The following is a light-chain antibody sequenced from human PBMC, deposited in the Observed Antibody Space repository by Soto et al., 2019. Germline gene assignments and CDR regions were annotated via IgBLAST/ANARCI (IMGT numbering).Light chain of an antibody. CDR2: DTS. V-gene: IGKV3-20*01. CDR3: QQYGSSQVT. Sequence: EIVLMQSPGTLSLSPGEGATLSCRASQSVNSNYLAWYQQKPGQAPTVLIFDTSRRATGVPDRFSGSGSGTDCTLTISRLEPDDFAVYYCQQYGSSQVTFGPGTKVNIK. CDR1: QSVNSNY. J-gene: IGKJ3*01.